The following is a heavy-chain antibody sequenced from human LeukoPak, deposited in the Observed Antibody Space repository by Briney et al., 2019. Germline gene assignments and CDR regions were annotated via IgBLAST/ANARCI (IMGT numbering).Heavy chain of an antibody. V-gene: IGHV3-23*01. Sequence: GASLRLSCAASGFTFSSYAMSWVRQAPGKGLEWVSAISGSGGSTYYADSVKGRFTISRDYSKNALYLQMNSLRAEDTAVYYCAKERLPTRDYFDYWGQGTLVTVSS. CDR1: GFTFSSYA. J-gene: IGHJ4*02. D-gene: IGHD5-12*01. CDR3: AKERLPTRDYFDY. CDR2: ISGSGGST.